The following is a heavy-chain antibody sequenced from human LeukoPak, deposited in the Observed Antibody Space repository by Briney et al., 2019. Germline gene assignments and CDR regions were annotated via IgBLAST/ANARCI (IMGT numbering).Heavy chain of an antibody. J-gene: IGHJ5*02. CDR3: ASDTHGLAA. CDR1: GFPFTNHW. D-gene: IGHD3-16*01. CDR2: INSDGSTT. Sequence: GGSLRLSCGASGFPFTNHWVHCVRQAPGKGLVWVSRINSDGSTTTYADSVKGRFTISRDNAKNTLYLQMSSLRAEDTAVYYCASDTHGLAACGQGTLVTVSS. V-gene: IGHV3-74*01.